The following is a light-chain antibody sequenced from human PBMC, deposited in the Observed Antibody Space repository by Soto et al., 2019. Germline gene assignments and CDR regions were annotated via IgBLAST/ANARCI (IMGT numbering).Light chain of an antibody. CDR2: AAS. V-gene: IGKV1-39*01. Sequence: DIQMTQSPSSLSASVGDRVTITCRASESISNNLNWYQQKPGKAPKLLIYAASTLQSGVPSRFSGGGSGTDFTLTIGSLQPEDFTTYYCQQTYSTPRGAFGQGTKV. CDR3: QQTYSTPRGA. J-gene: IGKJ1*01. CDR1: ESISNN.